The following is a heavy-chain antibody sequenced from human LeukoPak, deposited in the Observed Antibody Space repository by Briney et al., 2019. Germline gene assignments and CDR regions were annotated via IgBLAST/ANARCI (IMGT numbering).Heavy chain of an antibody. Sequence: ASVKVSCKASGYTFTSYYMHWVRQAPGQGLEWMGIINPSGGSTSYAQKFQGRVTMTRDTSTSTVYMELSSLRSEDTAVYYCARDPEAYWELTSLGYWGQGTLVTVSS. CDR3: ARDPEAYWELTSLGY. CDR1: GYTFTSYY. V-gene: IGHV1-46*01. J-gene: IGHJ4*02. CDR2: INPSGGST. D-gene: IGHD1-26*01.